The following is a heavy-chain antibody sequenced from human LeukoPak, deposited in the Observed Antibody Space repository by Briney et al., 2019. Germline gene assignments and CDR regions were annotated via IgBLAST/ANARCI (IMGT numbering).Heavy chain of an antibody. CDR2: FDPEDGET. V-gene: IGHV1-24*01. CDR1: GYTLSEFS. J-gene: IGHJ4*02. CDR3: VASSPQNWKAHDY. Sequence: GASVKVSCKVSGYTLSEFSMHWVRQAPGKGLEWMGGFDPEDGETIYAQKFQGRVSMTEDTPTDTAYMELSSLRSEDTAVYYCVASSPQNWKAHDYWGQGTLVTVSS. D-gene: IGHD1-1*01.